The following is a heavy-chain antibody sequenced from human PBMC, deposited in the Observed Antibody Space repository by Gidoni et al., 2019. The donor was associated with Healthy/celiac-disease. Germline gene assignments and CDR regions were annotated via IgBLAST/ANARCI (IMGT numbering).Heavy chain of an antibody. CDR1: TLTELS. J-gene: IGHJ5*02. V-gene: IGHV1-24*01. Sequence: TLTELSMHWVRQAPGKGPEWMGGFAPEDGETIYAQKFQGRVTMTEDTSTDTAYMELSSLRSEDTAVYYCATTGIVVVSDWFDPWGQGTLVTVSS. D-gene: IGHD3-22*01. CDR3: ATTGIVVVSDWFDP. CDR2: FAPEDGET.